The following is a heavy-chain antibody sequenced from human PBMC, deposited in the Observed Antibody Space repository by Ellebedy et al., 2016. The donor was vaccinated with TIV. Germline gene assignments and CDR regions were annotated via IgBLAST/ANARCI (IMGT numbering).Heavy chain of an antibody. J-gene: IGHJ4*02. Sequence: GESLKISCKGSGYSFPSYWITWVRLMPGKGLAWMGRIDPSDSYTNYSPSFQGHVTISADKSITTAYLHFNSLKPSDTAVYYCAKLGHRATPDDSWGQGTLVTVSS. D-gene: IGHD1-14*01. V-gene: IGHV5-10-1*01. CDR1: GYSFPSYW. CDR2: IDPSDSYT. CDR3: AKLGHRATPDDS.